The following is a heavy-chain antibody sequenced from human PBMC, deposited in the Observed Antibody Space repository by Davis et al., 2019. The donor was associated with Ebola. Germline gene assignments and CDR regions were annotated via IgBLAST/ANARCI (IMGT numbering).Heavy chain of an antibody. Sequence: ASVKVSCKASGGTFSSYAISWVRQAPGQGLEWMGIINPSGGNTNYAQKLQGRVTMTRDTSISTAYMELSRLRSDDTAVYYCARVLPDNTYYFDYWGQGTLVTVSS. V-gene: IGHV1-46*01. CDR1: GGTFSSYA. CDR2: INPSGGNT. CDR3: ARVLPDNTYYFDY. D-gene: IGHD1-14*01. J-gene: IGHJ4*02.